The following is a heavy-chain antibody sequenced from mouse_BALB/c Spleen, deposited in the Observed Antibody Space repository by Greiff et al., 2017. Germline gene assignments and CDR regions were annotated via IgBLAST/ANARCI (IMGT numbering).Heavy chain of an antibody. CDR2: INSNGGST. CDR3: ARHGYYDYVFAY. D-gene: IGHD2-4*01. Sequence: DVKLVESGGGLVKLGGSLKLSCAASGFTFSSYYMSWVRQTPEKRLELVAAINSNGGSTYYPDTVKGRFTISRDNAKNTLYLQMSSLKSEDTALYYCARHGYYDYVFAYWGQGTLVTVSA. V-gene: IGHV5-6-2*01. J-gene: IGHJ3*01. CDR1: GFTFSSYY.